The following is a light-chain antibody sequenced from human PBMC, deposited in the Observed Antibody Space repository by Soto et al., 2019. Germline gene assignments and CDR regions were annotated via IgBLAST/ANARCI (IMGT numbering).Light chain of an antibody. J-gene: IGLJ1*01. Sequence: QSALTQPASVSGFPGQSITISCTGTSSDVGGYNYVSWYQQHPGKAPKLMIYEVSNRPSGVSNRFSGSKSGNTASLTISGLQAEDEADYYCNSYTSSSTPDVFGTGTKVTVL. CDR1: SSDVGGYNY. CDR2: EVS. CDR3: NSYTSSSTPDV. V-gene: IGLV2-14*01.